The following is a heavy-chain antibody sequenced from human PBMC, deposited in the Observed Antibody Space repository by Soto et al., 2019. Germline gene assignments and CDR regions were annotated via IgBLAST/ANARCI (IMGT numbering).Heavy chain of an antibody. CDR1: GGSISSSSYY. Sequence: PSETLSITCTVSGGSISSSSYYWGWIRQPPGKGLEWIGSIYYSGSTYYNPSLKSRVTISVDTSKNQFSLKLSSVTAADTAVYYCATSLEVAGPGYWGQGTLVTVSS. V-gene: IGHV4-39*01. CDR3: ATSLEVAGPGY. D-gene: IGHD6-19*01. J-gene: IGHJ4*02. CDR2: IYYSGST.